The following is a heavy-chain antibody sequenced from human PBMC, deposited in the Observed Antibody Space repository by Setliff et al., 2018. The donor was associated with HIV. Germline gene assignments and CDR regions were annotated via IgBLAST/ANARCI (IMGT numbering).Heavy chain of an antibody. V-gene: IGHV4-38-2*02. Sequence: SETLSLTCTVSGYSISSGYYWGWIRQPPGKGLEWIGSIYHSGSTYYNPSLKSRVTISVDTPKNQYSLNLKSVTAADTAVYYCAREIPFRGNRHMWDYYGMDVWGQGTTVTVSS. CDR3: AREIPFRGNRHMWDYYGMDV. CDR1: GYSISSGYY. J-gene: IGHJ6*02. D-gene: IGHD3-10*01. CDR2: IYHSGST.